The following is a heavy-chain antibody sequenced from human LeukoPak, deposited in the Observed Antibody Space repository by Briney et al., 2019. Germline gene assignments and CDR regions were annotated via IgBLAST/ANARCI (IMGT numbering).Heavy chain of an antibody. CDR1: GFTFSSYE. V-gene: IGHV3-48*03. J-gene: IGHJ6*03. CDR3: ARESRGYYYMDV. Sequence: GGSLRLSCAASGFTFSSYEMNWVRQAPGKGLEWVSYISSSGSTIYYADSVKGRFTISRDNAKNSLYLQMNSLRAEDTAVYYCARESRGYYYMDVWGKGTTVTVSS. D-gene: IGHD3-10*01. CDR2: ISSSGSTI.